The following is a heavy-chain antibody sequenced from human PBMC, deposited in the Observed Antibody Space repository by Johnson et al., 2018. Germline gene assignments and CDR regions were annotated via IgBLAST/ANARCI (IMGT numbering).Heavy chain of an antibody. D-gene: IGHD1-26*01. CDR2: IYYSGST. CDR3: ARETRGLGASSSAFDV. J-gene: IGHJ3*01. CDR1: GASVTGGGFY. V-gene: IGHV4-61*08. Sequence: QVQLQESGPGLVKPSETLSLTCTVSGASVTGGGFYWSWIRQPPGMGLEWMGSIYYSGSTNYNPSLQSRATIPVDTSKNQFSLKLTSVTAADTAVFYCARETRGLGASSSAFDVWGQGTMVTVSS.